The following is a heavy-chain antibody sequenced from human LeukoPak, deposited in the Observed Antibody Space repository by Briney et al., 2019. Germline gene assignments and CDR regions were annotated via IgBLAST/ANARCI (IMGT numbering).Heavy chain of an antibody. CDR2: IYYSGST. CDR1: GGSISSYY. CDR3: AKDRDYGSGSYNYFDY. J-gene: IGHJ4*02. Sequence: PSETLSLTCTVSGGSISSYYWSWIRQPPGKGLEWIGYIYYSGSTNYNPSLKSRVTISVDTSKNQFSLKLSSVTAADTALYYCAKDRDYGSGSYNYFDYWGQGTLVTVSS. V-gene: IGHV4-59*12. D-gene: IGHD3-10*01.